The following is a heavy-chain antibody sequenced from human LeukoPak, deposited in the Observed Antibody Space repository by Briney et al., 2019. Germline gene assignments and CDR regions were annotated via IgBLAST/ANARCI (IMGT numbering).Heavy chain of an antibody. CDR1: GYTFTSYA. Sequence: ASVKVSCKAFGYTFTSYAMNWVRQAPGQGLEWMGWINTNTGNPTYAQGFTGRFVFSLDTSVSTAYLQISSLKAEDTAVYYCARAQFTMVRGVIGYYYYMDVWGKGTTVTVSS. CDR3: ARAQFTMVRGVIGYYYYMDV. J-gene: IGHJ6*03. V-gene: IGHV7-4-1*02. CDR2: INTNTGNP. D-gene: IGHD3-10*01.